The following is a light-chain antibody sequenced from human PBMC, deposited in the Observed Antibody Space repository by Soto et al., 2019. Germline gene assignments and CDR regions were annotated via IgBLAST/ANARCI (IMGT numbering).Light chain of an antibody. CDR3: XXXGSSPPSWT. Sequence: ESVLTQSPGTLSLSPGERATLSCRASQSVSSSYLAWYQQKPGQAPRLLIYGASSRATGIPDRFSGSGSGXDXXXXXXXXXXXDXAVYYXXXXGSSPPSWTFGQGTKVEIK. CDR2: GAS. V-gene: IGKV3-20*01. J-gene: IGKJ1*01. CDR1: QSVSSSY.